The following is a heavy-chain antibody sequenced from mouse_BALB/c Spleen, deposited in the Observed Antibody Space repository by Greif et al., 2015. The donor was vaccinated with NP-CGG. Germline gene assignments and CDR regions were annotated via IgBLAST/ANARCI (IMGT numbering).Heavy chain of an antibody. J-gene: IGHJ3*01. Sequence: VQLQQSGAELVKPGASVKLSCKASGYTFTSYYMYWVKQRPGQGLEWIEEINPSNGGTNFNEKFKSKATLTVDKSSSTAYMQLSSLTSEDSAVYYCTRGGYYGPWFAYWGQGTLVTVSA. V-gene: IGHV1S81*02. D-gene: IGHD1-2*01. CDR2: INPSNGGT. CDR1: GYTFTSYY. CDR3: TRGGYYGPWFAY.